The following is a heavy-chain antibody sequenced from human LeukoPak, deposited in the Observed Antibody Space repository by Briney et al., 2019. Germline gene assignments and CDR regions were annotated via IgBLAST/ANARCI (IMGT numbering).Heavy chain of an antibody. V-gene: IGHV3-21*01. CDR1: GFTFSSYS. J-gene: IGHJ6*03. CDR3: ARDLAGYCSGGSCYTYYYYYYMDV. CDR2: ISSSSSYI. D-gene: IGHD2-15*01. Sequence: GGSLRLSCAASGFTFSSYSMNWVRQAPGKGLESVSSISSSSSYIYYADSVKGRFTISRDNAKNSLYLQMNSLRAEDTAVYYCARDLAGYCSGGSCYTYYYYYYMDVWGKGTTVTVSS.